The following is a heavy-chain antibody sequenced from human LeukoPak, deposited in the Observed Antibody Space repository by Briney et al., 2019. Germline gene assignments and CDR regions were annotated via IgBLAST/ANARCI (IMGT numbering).Heavy chain of an antibody. V-gene: IGHV3-23*01. CDR3: AKAHYDILTGYYMGAFDI. D-gene: IGHD3-9*01. CDR1: GFTFSSYS. CDR2: ISGSGGST. J-gene: IGHJ3*02. Sequence: PGGSLRLSCAASGFTFSSYSMNWVRQAPGKGLEWVSAISGSGGSTYYADSVKGRFTISRDNSKNTLYLQMNSLRAEDTAVYYCAKAHYDILTGYYMGAFDIWGQGTMVTVSS.